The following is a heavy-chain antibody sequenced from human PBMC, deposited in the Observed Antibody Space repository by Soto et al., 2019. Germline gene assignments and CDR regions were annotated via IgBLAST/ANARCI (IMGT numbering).Heavy chain of an antibody. V-gene: IGHV4-59*01. D-gene: IGHD5-12*01. CDR3: ARDRPARASGYPLSPPYYYFVMDV. J-gene: IGHJ6*02. CDR2: IYYNGST. CDR1: GGSISSYC. Sequence: QVQLQESAPGLVKPSETLSLTCTVSGGSISSYCWSWIRQPPGKGMEWIGYIYYNGSTNYNPSLNSRLPISVDTSKNQFSLKLSSVTAADTAVYYCARDRPARASGYPLSPPYYYFVMDVWGQGTTVTVSS.